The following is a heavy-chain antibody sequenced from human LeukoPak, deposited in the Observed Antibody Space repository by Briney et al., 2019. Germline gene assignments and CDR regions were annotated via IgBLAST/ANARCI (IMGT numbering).Heavy chain of an antibody. CDR2: INPNSGGT. V-gene: IGHV1-2*06. CDR1: GYTFTCYY. CDR3: ASGAEYYYDSSGYWDY. D-gene: IGHD3-22*01. J-gene: IGHJ4*02. Sequence: ASVKVSCKASGYTFTCYYMHWVRQAPGQGLEWMGRINPNSGGTNYAQKFQGRVTMTRDKSISTAYMELSRLRSDDTAVYYCASGAEYYYDSSGYWDYWGQGTLVTISS.